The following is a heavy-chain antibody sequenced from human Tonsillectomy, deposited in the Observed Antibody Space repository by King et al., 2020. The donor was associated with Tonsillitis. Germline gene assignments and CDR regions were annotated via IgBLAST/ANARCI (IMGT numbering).Heavy chain of an antibody. V-gene: IGHV3-49*03. J-gene: IGHJ5*02. Sequence: VQLVESGGGLVQPGRSLRLSCTASGFIFDDYAMSWFRQAPGKGLEWVSFIRSKAYGGTTEYAASVKGRVTISRDDSKSIAYLQMNSLITEDTAVYYCTRRAVINYSDPWGQGTLVTVSS. D-gene: IGHD3-16*02. CDR2: IRSKAYGGTT. CDR1: GFIFDDYA. CDR3: TRRAVINYSDP.